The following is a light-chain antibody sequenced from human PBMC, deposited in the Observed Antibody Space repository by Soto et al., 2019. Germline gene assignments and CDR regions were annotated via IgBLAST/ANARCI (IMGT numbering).Light chain of an antibody. CDR1: SGHRRYA. J-gene: IGLJ3*02. Sequence: QLVLTQSPSASASLGASVKLTCTLRSGHRRYAIAWHQHQPEKGPRYLMRLNSDGSHSKGDGIPDRFSGSSSGAERYLTISSLQSDDDYYCQTWGSGFVVFGGGTKLTVL. CDR2: LNSDGSH. CDR3: QTWGSGFVV. V-gene: IGLV4-69*01.